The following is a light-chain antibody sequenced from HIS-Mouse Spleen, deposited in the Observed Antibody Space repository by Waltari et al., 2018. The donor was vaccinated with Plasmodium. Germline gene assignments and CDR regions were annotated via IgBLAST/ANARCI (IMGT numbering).Light chain of an antibody. V-gene: IGKV1-9*01. CDR3: QQLNSNPPIT. J-gene: IGKJ5*01. Sequence: DLQLTQSRSFLSASLGLRVTLPCRASQGLSSYLSWYQHKPGTAPKLLIYAASSLQSSVPSRCSGGGSGTEYTLTISSLQTEDFATDYGQQLNSNPPITFGQGTRLEIK. CDR2: AAS. CDR1: QGLSSY.